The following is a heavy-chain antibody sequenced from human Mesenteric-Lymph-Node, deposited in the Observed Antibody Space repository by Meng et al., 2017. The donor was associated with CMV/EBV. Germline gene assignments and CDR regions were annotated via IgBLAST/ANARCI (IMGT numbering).Heavy chain of an antibody. J-gene: IGHJ4*02. D-gene: IGHD2/OR15-2a*01. CDR1: GVSVTSGAYH. Sequence: QGHLQESGPGLVKPSETLSLTCIVSGVSVTSGAYHWSWIRQSPGKGLEWIGYIYGTGITIYNPSLKSRVTILLETSKNQFSLKLNSVTTADTAVYYCAKSRSSTPGIVDDWGQGTLVTAPQ. CDR3: AKSRSSTPGIVDD. CDR2: IYGTGIT. V-gene: IGHV4-61*08.